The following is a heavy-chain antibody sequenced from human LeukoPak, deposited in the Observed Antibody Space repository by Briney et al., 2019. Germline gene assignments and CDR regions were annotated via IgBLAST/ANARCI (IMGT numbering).Heavy chain of an antibody. Sequence: GESLKISCEGSGYSFTSYWIGWVRQMPGKGLEWMGIIYPGDSDTRYSPSFQGQVTISADKSISTAYLQWSSLKASDTAMYYCASSPYCGGDCPFFQHWGQGTLVTVSS. D-gene: IGHD2-21*02. CDR3: ASSPYCGGDCPFFQH. CDR1: GYSFTSYW. CDR2: IYPGDSDT. V-gene: IGHV5-51*01. J-gene: IGHJ1*01.